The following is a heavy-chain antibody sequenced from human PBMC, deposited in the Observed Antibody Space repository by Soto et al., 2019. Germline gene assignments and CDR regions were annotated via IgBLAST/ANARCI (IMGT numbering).Heavy chain of an antibody. CDR2: TYYRSKWYN. CDR1: GDRVSSNSAA. D-gene: IGHD3-10*01. Sequence: SQTLSLTCAISGDRVSSNSAAWNWIRQSPSRGLEWLGRTYYRSKWYNDYAVSVKSRITINPDTSKNQFSLQLNSVTPEDTAVYYCARASTQLLWFGEFADYWGQGTLVTVSS. V-gene: IGHV6-1*01. CDR3: ARASTQLLWFGEFADY. J-gene: IGHJ4*02.